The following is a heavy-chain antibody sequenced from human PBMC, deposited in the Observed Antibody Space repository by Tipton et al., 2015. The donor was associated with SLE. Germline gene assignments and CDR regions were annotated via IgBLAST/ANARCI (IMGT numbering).Heavy chain of an antibody. CDR1: GGSITSYY. CDR3: ARQWGSLDY. V-gene: IGHV4-59*08. D-gene: IGHD1-26*01. Sequence: TLSLTCTVSGGSITSYYWSWIRQPPGKGLEWIGYIYYSGSANYNPSFKSRVTLSVDTSKNQISLKLTSVTAADTAVYYCARQWGSLDYWGQGTLVTVSS. CDR2: IYYSGSA. J-gene: IGHJ4*02.